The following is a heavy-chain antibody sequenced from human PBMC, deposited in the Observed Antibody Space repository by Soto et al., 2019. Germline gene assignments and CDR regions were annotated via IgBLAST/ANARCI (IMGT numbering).Heavy chain of an antibody. Sequence: EVQLVESGGALVQPGGSLRLSCEASGFSFSSFAMNWVRQAPGRGLEWVSYISDDGASIYYADSLKGRFTISRDNAKNSLSLQMNNLRAEDTAVYYCGRENSVQAWLHHFDHWGMGTLVTVSS. CDR3: GRENSVQAWLHHFDH. CDR2: ISDDGASI. J-gene: IGHJ4*02. CDR1: GFSFSSFA. V-gene: IGHV3-48*03. D-gene: IGHD5-18*01.